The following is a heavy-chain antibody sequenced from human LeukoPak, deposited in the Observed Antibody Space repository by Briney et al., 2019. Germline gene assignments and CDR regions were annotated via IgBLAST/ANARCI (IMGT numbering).Heavy chain of an antibody. CDR1: GGSISSYY. V-gene: IGHV4-59*08. CDR2: IYYSGST. D-gene: IGHD4-17*01. Sequence: SETLSLTCTVSGGSISSYYWSWIREPPGKGLEWIGYIYYSGSTNYNPSLKSRVTISVDTSKNQFSLKLSSVTAADTAVYYCVTMTTVTTFDYWGQGTLVTVSS. CDR3: VTMTTVTTFDY. J-gene: IGHJ4*02.